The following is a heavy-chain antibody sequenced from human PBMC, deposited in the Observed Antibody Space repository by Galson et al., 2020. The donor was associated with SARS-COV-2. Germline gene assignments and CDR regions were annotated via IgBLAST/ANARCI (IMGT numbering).Heavy chain of an antibody. CDR2: ISSSGSTI. V-gene: IGHV3-48*03. D-gene: IGHD4-17*01. Sequence: TGGSLRLSCAASGFTFSSYEMNWVRQAPGKGLEWVSYISSSGSTIYYADSVKGRFTISRDNAKNSLYLQMNSLRAEDTALYYCARDELRWGPVDPFDYWGQGTLVTVSS. CDR1: GFTFSSYE. CDR3: ARDELRWGPVDPFDY. J-gene: IGHJ4*02.